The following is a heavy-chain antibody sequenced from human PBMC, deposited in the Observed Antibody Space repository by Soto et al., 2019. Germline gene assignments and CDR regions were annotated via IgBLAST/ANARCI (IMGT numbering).Heavy chain of an antibody. CDR3: ARGLLGGGGYYYYGMDV. Sequence: EVQLVQSEAEVKKPRESLRIACKGSGYSFTSYWISWVSQMPGKGLEWMGRIDPSDSYTNYSPSFQGHVTISADKSISTAYLQWSSLKASDTAMYYCARGLLGGGGYYYYGMDVWGQGTTVTVSS. CDR1: GYSFTSYW. V-gene: IGHV5-10-1*03. J-gene: IGHJ6*02. D-gene: IGHD3-10*01. CDR2: IDPSDSYT.